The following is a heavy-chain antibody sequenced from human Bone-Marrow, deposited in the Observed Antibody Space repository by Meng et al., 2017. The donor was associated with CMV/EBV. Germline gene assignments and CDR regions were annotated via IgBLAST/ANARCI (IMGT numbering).Heavy chain of an antibody. CDR3: ARERDIVVVPAAIPLFNYYYGMDV. Sequence: GGSLRLSCAASGFTFDDYAMHWVRQAPGKGLEWVSGISWNSGSIGYADSVKGRFTISRDNAKNSLYLQMNSLRAEDTAVYYCARERDIVVVPAAIPLFNYYYGMDVWGQGTTVTVSS. CDR2: ISWNSGSI. V-gene: IGHV3-9*01. CDR1: GFTFDDYA. D-gene: IGHD2-2*02. J-gene: IGHJ6*02.